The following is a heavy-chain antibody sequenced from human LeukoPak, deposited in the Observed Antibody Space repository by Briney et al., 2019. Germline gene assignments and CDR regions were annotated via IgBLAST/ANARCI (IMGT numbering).Heavy chain of an antibody. CDR2: ISGSGGST. J-gene: IGHJ4*02. Sequence: GGSLRLSCAASGFTFSSYAMSWVRQAPGKGLEWVSAISGSGGSTYYADSVKGRSTISRDNSKNTLYLQMNSLRAEDTAVYYCAKDRGKYYDILTGYFDYWGQGTLVTVSS. CDR3: AKDRGKYYDILTGYFDY. V-gene: IGHV3-23*01. CDR1: GFTFSSYA. D-gene: IGHD3-9*01.